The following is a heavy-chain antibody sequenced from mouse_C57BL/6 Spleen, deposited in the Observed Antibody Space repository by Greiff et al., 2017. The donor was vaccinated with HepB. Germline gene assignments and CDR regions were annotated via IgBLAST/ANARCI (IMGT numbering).Heavy chain of an antibody. D-gene: IGHD2-3*01. Sequence: VQLQQSGPELVKPGASVKISCKASGYAFSSSWMNWVKQRPGKGLEWIGRIYPGDGDTNYNGKFKGKATLTADKSSSTAYMQLSSLTSEDSAVYFCARYEAAMDYWGQGTSVTVSS. V-gene: IGHV1-82*01. CDR1: GYAFSSSW. J-gene: IGHJ4*01. CDR2: IYPGDGDT. CDR3: ARYEAAMDY.